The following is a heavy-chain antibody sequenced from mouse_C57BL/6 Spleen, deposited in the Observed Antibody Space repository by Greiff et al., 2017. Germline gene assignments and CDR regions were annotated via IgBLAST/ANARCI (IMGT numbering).Heavy chain of an antibody. CDR2: IFPGSGST. Sequence: VQLQQPGAELVKPGASVKMSCKASGYTFTSYWITWVKQRPGQGLEWIGDIFPGSGSTYYNEKFKSKATLTVATSSSTAYMQLSSLTSEDSAVYYCAREDGNLHYWGQGTTLTVSS. J-gene: IGHJ2*01. CDR1: GYTFTSYW. D-gene: IGHD2-1*01. CDR3: AREDGNLHY. V-gene: IGHV1-55*01.